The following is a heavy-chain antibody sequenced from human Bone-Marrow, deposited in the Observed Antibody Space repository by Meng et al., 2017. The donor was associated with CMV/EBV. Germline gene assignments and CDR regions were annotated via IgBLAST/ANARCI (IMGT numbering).Heavy chain of an antibody. D-gene: IGHD2-2*01. Sequence: SVKVSCKASGYTFTSYGISWVRQAPGQGLEWMGGIIPIFGTTNYAQKFQHRVTLTTDVSTNTAYMEVHNLRSEDTAVYFCAKLVVPAATLGYWGQGTLVTVPS. V-gene: IGHV1-69*05. CDR1: GYTFTSYG. CDR2: IIPIFGTT. CDR3: AKLVVPAATLGY. J-gene: IGHJ4*02.